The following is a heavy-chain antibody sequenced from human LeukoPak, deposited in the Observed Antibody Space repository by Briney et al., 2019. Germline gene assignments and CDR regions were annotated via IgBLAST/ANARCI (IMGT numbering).Heavy chain of an antibody. V-gene: IGHV3-7*03. J-gene: IGHJ4*02. CDR3: ARYPYGSGTYYYFEY. CDR1: GFTFSRYW. Sequence: RPGGYLRLSCAASGFTFSRYWMSWVRQAPGKGLERVANIKQDGSEKYYVDSVKGRFTISRDNGKKSLYLQMNSLRAEDTAVYYCARYPYGSGTYYYFEYWGQGTLVTVSS. D-gene: IGHD3-10*01. CDR2: IKQDGSEK.